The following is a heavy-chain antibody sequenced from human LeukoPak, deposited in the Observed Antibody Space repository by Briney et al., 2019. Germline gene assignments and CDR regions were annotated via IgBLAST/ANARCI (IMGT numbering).Heavy chain of an antibody. CDR2: INWNGGSI. V-gene: IGHV3-20*04. Sequence: GGSLRLSCAASGFTFDNYGMSWVCLAPGKGLEWVSGINWNGGSIGYAHSVKGRFTISRDNAKNSLYLQMNSLRAEDTALYYCARVGIYGDYGRYFDYWGQGTLVTVSS. D-gene: IGHD4-17*01. CDR1: GFTFDNYG. J-gene: IGHJ4*02. CDR3: ARVGIYGDYGRYFDY.